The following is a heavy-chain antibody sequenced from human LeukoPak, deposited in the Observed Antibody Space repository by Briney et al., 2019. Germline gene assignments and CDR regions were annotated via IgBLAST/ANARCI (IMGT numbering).Heavy chain of an antibody. J-gene: IGHJ5*02. V-gene: IGHV4-39*07. Sequence: SETLSLTCTVSGGSISSSSYYWGWIRQPPGKGLEWIGSIYYSGSTYYNPSLKSRVTISVDTSKNQFSLKLSSVTAADTAVYYCARGHGEGWFDPWGQGTLVTVSS. CDR2: IYYSGST. CDR1: GGSISSSSYY. CDR3: ARGHGEGWFDP.